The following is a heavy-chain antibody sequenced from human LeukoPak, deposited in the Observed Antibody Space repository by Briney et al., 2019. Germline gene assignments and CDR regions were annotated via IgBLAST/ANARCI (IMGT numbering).Heavy chain of an antibody. CDR2: INNDGSDT. Sequence: PGGSLRLSCAASGFTFSSHWMHWVRQAPGKGLVWVSRINNDGSDTVYAASVKGRFTISRDNAKNTLYLQMNSLRAEDTAVYYCAGGSSGPDYWGQGTLVTVSS. CDR3: AGGSSGPDY. J-gene: IGHJ4*02. V-gene: IGHV3-74*01. CDR1: GFTFSSHW.